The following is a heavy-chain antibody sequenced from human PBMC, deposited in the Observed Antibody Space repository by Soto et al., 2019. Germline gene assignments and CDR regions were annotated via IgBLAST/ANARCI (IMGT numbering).Heavy chain of an antibody. CDR1: GFAFSSYE. J-gene: IGHJ3*02. D-gene: IGHD3-22*01. CDR3: ARVTYYCDSSGYYSAPRAFDI. Sequence: GGSLRLSCAASGFAFSSYEMNWVRQAPGKGLEWVSYISSSGSTIYYADSVKGRFTISRDNAKNSLYLQMNSLRAEDTAVYYCARVTYYCDSSGYYSAPRAFDIWGQGTMVTVSS. V-gene: IGHV3-48*03. CDR2: ISSSGSTI.